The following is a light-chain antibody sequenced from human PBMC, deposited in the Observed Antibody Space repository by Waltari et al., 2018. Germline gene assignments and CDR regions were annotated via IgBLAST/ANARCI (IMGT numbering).Light chain of an antibody. Sequence: IVLTQSPGTLSLSPGDRATLPCRASQSVNRALTWYRLKPGRAPRLLIYGASNRATCIPDRFSGSVSGTDFSLTISRLEPEDFAVYSCQHFVRLPVTFGQGTKVEIK. J-gene: IGKJ1*01. CDR1: QSVNRA. V-gene: IGKV3-20*01. CDR3: QHFVRLPVT. CDR2: GAS.